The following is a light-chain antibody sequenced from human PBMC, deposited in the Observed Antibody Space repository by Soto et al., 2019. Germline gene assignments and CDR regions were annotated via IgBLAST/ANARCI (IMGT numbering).Light chain of an antibody. J-gene: IGLJ3*02. Sequence: QSVLTQPPSASGSPGQSVTISCTGTSSDVGAYNYVSWYQQYPGKAPKLMIYEVTKRPSGVPDRFSGSKSGNTASLTVSELQAEDEAEYYCTAYVGNDIWVFGGGTKVTVL. CDR3: TAYVGNDIWV. CDR1: SSDVGAYNY. V-gene: IGLV2-8*01. CDR2: EVT.